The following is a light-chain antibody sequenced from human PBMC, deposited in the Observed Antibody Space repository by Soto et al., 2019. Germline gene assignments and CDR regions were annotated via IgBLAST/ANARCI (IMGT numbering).Light chain of an antibody. CDR3: QQYKSYST. CDR2: QAS. V-gene: IGKV1-5*03. CDR1: QSISNW. J-gene: IGKJ1*01. Sequence: DIQMAQSPSTLSAPIGDRVTITCRASQSISNWLAWYQQKPGKAPKLLIHQASRLESGVPSTFSGSGSGTEFTLTISSLQPDDVATYYCQQYKSYSTFGQGTKVDIK.